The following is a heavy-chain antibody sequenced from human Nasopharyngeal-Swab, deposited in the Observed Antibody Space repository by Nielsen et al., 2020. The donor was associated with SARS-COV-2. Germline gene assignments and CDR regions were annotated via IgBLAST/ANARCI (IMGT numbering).Heavy chain of an antibody. CDR3: ARGDLSTVTTGWYFDL. Sequence: ASVKVSCKASGYTFSSYYMHWVRQAPGQGLEWMGIINPFGGSTSFAERFQGRVTMTRDTSTTTVYMGLSSLRSEDTAVYFCARGDLSTVTTGWYFDLWGRGTLVTVSS. CDR2: INPFGGST. J-gene: IGHJ2*01. CDR1: GYTFSSYY. D-gene: IGHD4-17*01. V-gene: IGHV1-46*01.